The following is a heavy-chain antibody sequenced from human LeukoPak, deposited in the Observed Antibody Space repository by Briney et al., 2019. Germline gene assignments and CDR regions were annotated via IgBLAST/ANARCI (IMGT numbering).Heavy chain of an antibody. D-gene: IGHD3-10*01. CDR2: IYTGDSDT. J-gene: IGHJ4*02. V-gene: IGHV5-51*01. CDR1: GYRFTSYW. Sequence: GESLKISCKGSGYRFTSYWIGWVRQMPGKGLEWMGIIYTGDSDTRYSPSFQGQVTISADKSISTAYLQWSSLKASDTAMYYCARRRGQSYYYGSGSYEFDYWGQGTLVTVSS. CDR3: ARRRGQSYYYGSGSYEFDY.